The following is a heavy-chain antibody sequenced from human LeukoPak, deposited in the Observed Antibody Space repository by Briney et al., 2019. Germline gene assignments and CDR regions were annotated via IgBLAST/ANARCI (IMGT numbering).Heavy chain of an antibody. CDR1: DGSISSYY. V-gene: IGHV4-59*08. J-gene: IGHJ4*02. CDR2: IYYSGST. Sequence: SETLSLTCTVSDGSISSYYWNWIRQPPGKGLEWIGYIYYSGSTNYNPSLKSRVTISVDTSKNQFSLKLSSVTAADTAIYYCARRTAAAGNFDYWGQGTLVTVSS. CDR3: ARRTAAAGNFDY. D-gene: IGHD6-25*01.